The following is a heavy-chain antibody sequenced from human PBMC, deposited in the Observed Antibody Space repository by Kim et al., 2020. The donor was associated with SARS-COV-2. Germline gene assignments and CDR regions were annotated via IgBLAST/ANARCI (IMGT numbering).Heavy chain of an antibody. J-gene: IGHJ3*02. V-gene: IGHV3-23*01. CDR3: AKDQLLDQMVRGVIIVFGPAFDI. Sequence: GGSLRLSCAASGFTFSSYAMSWVRQAPGKGLEWVSAISGSGGSTYYADSVKGRFTISRDNSKNTLYLQMNSLRAEDTAVYYCAKDQLLDQMVRGVIIVFGPAFDIWGQGTMVTVSS. CDR2: ISGSGGST. CDR1: GFTFSSYA. D-gene: IGHD3-10*01.